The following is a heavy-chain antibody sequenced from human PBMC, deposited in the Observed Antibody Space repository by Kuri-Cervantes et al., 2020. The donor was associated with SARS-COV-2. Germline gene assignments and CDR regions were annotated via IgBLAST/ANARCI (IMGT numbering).Heavy chain of an antibody. V-gene: IGHV4-59*01. CDR1: GGSISSYY. CDR3: AREMYYYDSSGYYYLYGMDV. CDR2: IYYSGST. D-gene: IGHD3-22*01. J-gene: IGHJ6*02. Sequence: SCTVSGGSISSYYWSWIRQPPGKGLEWIGYIYYSGSTNYNSSLKSRVTISVDTSKNQFSLKLSSVTAAGTAVYYCAREMYYYDSSGYYYLYGMDVWGQGTTVTVSS.